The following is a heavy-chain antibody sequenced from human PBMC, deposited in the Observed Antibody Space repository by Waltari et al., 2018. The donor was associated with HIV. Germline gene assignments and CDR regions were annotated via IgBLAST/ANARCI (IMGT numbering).Heavy chain of an antibody. J-gene: IGHJ4*02. CDR3: ARGIYCGSDCYSGLDS. Sequence: QVQLVESGGGVVQPGRSLRLSCAPPRLPVSDSTMHLVRQAPGKGLEWVAVISKAGTKKYYADSVKGRFTISRDNSNNALYLQMNSLTVEDTAVYYCARGIYCGSDCYSGLDSWGQGSLVTVSS. CDR1: RLPVSDST. D-gene: IGHD2-21*02. CDR2: ISKAGTKK. V-gene: IGHV3-30-3*01.